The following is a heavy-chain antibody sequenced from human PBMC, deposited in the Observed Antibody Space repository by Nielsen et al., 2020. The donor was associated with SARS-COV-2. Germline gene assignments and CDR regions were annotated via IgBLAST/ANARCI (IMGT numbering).Heavy chain of an antibody. CDR2: IFPGDSDT. CDR3: ARVTVVPAAIHFDY. Sequence: GESLKISCKGSTYSFATYWIGWVRQMPGKGLEWMGIIFPGDSDTRYSPSFQGRVTMSADKSISTAYLQWSSLRASATAMYYCARVTVVPAAIHFDYWGQGTLVTVSS. J-gene: IGHJ4*02. V-gene: IGHV5-51*01. CDR1: TYSFATYW. D-gene: IGHD2-2*01.